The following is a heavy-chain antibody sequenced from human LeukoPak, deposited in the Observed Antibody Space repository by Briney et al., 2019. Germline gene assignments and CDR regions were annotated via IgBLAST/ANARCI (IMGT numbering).Heavy chain of an antibody. CDR1: GGSISSSSYY. D-gene: IGHD2-15*01. Sequence: SETQSLTCTVSGGSISSSSYYWGWIRQPPGKGLEWIGSIYYSGSTYYNPSLKSRVTISVDTSKNQFSLKLSSVTAADTAVYYCARLRGLGPSDAFDIWGQGTMVTVSS. CDR2: IYYSGST. CDR3: ARLRGLGPSDAFDI. V-gene: IGHV4-39*01. J-gene: IGHJ3*02.